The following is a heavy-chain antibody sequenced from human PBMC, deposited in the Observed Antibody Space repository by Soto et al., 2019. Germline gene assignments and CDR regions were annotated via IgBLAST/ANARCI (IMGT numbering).Heavy chain of an antibody. Sequence: SVKVSCKASGFTFTSSAVQWVRQARGQRLEWIGWIVVGSGNTNYAQKFQERVTITRDMSTSTAYMELSSLRSEDTAVYYCAAARITMVRGVIILGSGMDVWGQGTTVTVSS. CDR2: IVVGSGNT. CDR3: AAARITMVRGVIILGSGMDV. V-gene: IGHV1-58*01. D-gene: IGHD3-10*01. J-gene: IGHJ6*02. CDR1: GFTFTSSA.